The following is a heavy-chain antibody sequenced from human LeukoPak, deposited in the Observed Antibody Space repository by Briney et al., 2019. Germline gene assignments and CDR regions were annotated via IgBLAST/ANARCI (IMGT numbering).Heavy chain of an antibody. CDR3: AKYDSYSSSWYYFDY. CDR1: GFTFSSYA. CDR2: ISGSGGST. V-gene: IGHV3-23*01. Sequence: PGGSLRLSCAASGFTFSSYAMSWVRQAPGKGLEWVSAISGSGGSTYYADSVKGRLTISRHNSKNTLYLQMNSLRAEDTAVYYCAKYDSYSSSWYYFDYWGQGTLVTVSS. D-gene: IGHD6-13*01. J-gene: IGHJ4*02.